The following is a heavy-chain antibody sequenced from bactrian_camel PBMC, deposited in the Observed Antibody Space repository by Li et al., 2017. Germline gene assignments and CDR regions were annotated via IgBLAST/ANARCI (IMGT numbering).Heavy chain of an antibody. D-gene: IGHD3*01. J-gene: IGHJ4*01. V-gene: IGHV3S44*01. Sequence: VQLVESGGGSVEAGGSLRLTCTASGSTGRAYSMAWFRQAPGKEREGVAAAGDDDVTSYTDSVKGRFTISKDTANNTLYLQMNSLKPEDTAMYYCAADSKYEKVLVQWVELFDIQGQGTQVTVS. CDR1: GSTGRAYS. CDR2: AGDDDVT.